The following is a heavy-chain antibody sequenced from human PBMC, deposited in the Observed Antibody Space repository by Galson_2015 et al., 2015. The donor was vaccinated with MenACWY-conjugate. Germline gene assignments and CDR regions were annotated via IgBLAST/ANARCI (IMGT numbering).Heavy chain of an antibody. Sequence: SLRLSCAPSGFTFSTYWMHWVRQAPGKGREWVSRIDPDGSTTDYAESMKGRFTISRDNAKNTLFLQIHSLRVEDTAVYYCATAGSYRFDYWGQGALVTVSS. J-gene: IGHJ4*02. CDR3: ATAGSYRFDY. CDR1: GFTFSTYW. V-gene: IGHV3-74*01. D-gene: IGHD1-26*01. CDR2: IDPDGSTT.